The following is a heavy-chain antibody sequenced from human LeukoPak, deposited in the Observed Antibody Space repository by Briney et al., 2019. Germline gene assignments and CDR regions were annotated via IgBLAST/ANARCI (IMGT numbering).Heavy chain of an antibody. J-gene: IGHJ4*02. D-gene: IGHD4-17*01. Sequence: GGSLRLSCGASGFTFSNYGMTWVRQAPGKGLEWLSLISGGGSRTYSVDSVKGRFTISRDNSKNTLYLHMNSLRVDDTAVYFCAKGHGDYGTGFDCWGQGTLVTVSS. CDR2: ISGGGSRT. CDR3: AKGHGDYGTGFDC. CDR1: GFTFSNYG. V-gene: IGHV3-23*01.